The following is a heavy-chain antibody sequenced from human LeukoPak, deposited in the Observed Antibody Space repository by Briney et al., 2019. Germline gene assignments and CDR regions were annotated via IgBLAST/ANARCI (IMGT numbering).Heavy chain of an antibody. CDR2: IRSKAYGGTT. J-gene: IGHJ4*02. CDR3: TRKVVYAAYFDY. D-gene: IGHD2-8*02. V-gene: IGHV3-49*03. Sequence: GGSLRLSCTASGFTFGDYAMSWFRQAPGKGLEWVGSIRSKAYGGTTEYAASVKGRFTISRDDSKSIAYLQMNSLKTEDTAVYYCTRKVVYAAYFDYWGQGTLVTVSS. CDR1: GFTFGDYA.